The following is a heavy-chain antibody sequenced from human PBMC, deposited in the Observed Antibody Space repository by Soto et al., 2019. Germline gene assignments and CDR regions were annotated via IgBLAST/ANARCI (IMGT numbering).Heavy chain of an antibody. V-gene: IGHV1-2*04. CDR1: GYTFTGYY. CDR3: ARAPSSSSWYFFDFDY. Sequence: ASVKVSCKASGYTFTGYYMHWVRQAPGQGLEWMGWINPNSGGTNYAQKFQRWVTMTRDTSISTAYMKLSRLRSDDKAVYDCARAPSSSSWYFFDFDYWG. CDR2: INPNSGGT. J-gene: IGHJ4*01. D-gene: IGHD6-13*01.